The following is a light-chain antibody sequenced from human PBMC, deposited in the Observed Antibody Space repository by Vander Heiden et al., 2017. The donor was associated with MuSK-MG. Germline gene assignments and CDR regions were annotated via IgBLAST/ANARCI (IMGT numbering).Light chain of an antibody. Sequence: DIVMTHSPLSLPVSPGEPPSVSCISSQSLLHSNGHTYLDWYLQKPGQSPQLLIYWASNRASGVPDRFSGSGSGTDFTLKISRVEAEDVGVYYCMQALQTPKTFGQGTKVEIK. V-gene: IGKV2-28*01. CDR1: QSLLHSNGHTY. CDR2: WAS. J-gene: IGKJ1*01. CDR3: MQALQTPKT.